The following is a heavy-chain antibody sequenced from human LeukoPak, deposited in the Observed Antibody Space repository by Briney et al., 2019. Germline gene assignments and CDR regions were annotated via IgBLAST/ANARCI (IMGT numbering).Heavy chain of an antibody. CDR2: IRYDGSNK. CDR1: GFTFSSYA. J-gene: IGHJ4*02. Sequence: GGSLRLSCAASGFTFSSYAMSWVRQAPGKGLEWVAFIRYDGSNKYYADSVKGRFTISRDNSKNTLYLQMNSLRAEDTAVYYCAKDYQQLVPYFDYWGQGTLVTVSS. D-gene: IGHD6-13*01. CDR3: AKDYQQLVPYFDY. V-gene: IGHV3-30*02.